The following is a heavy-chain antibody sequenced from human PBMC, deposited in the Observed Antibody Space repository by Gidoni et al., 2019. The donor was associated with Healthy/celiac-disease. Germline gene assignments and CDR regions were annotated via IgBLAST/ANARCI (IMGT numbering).Heavy chain of an antibody. CDR1: GYTFTGYY. CDR3: ARDRVVVVAGGAFDI. Sequence: QVQLVQSGAEVKKPGASVTVSCKASGYTFTGYYMHWVRQAPGQGLEWMGRINPNSGGTNYAQKLQGRVTMTRDTSISTAYMELSRLRSDDTAVYYCARDRVVVVAGGAFDIWGQGTMVTVSS. J-gene: IGHJ3*02. CDR2: INPNSGGT. D-gene: IGHD2-15*01. V-gene: IGHV1-2*06.